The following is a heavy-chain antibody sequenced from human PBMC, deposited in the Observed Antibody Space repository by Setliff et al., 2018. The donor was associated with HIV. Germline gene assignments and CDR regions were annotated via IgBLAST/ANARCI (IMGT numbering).Heavy chain of an antibody. V-gene: IGHV1-18*04. CDR2: ISGYNGNT. CDR3: ARDPRSGYDSDTAMVTVYYYMDV. CDR1: GYTFINFG. D-gene: IGHD5-18*01. Sequence: GASVKVSCKASGYTFINFGITWVRQAPGQGLEWVGYISGYNGNTKYAQNVQGRVTMTTDTSTSTAYMELRSLRYDDTAVYYCARDPRSGYDSDTAMVTVYYYMDVWGKGTTVTVSS. J-gene: IGHJ6*03.